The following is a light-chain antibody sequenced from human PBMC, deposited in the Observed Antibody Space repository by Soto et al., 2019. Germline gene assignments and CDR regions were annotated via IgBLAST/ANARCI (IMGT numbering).Light chain of an antibody. CDR2: DAS. V-gene: IGKV1-33*01. Sequence: DIQMTQSPSSLSASVGDRVTITCQASQDINKYLNWYQQKPGKAPKVLIYDASNSETGVPSRFSGSGSGADSTFTISSLQPEDFATDYCQQYDNFLFTSTFGQGTKVEMK. CDR3: QQYDNFLFTST. CDR1: QDINKY. J-gene: IGKJ2*01.